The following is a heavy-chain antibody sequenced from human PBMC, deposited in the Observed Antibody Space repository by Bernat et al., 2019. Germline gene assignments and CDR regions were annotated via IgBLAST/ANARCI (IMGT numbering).Heavy chain of an antibody. D-gene: IGHD3-22*01. CDR3: ARDNYDSSGSGMDV. J-gene: IGHJ6*02. CDR2: INHSGST. V-gene: IGHV4-34*01. Sequence: QVQLQQWGAGLLKPSETLSLTCTVYGGSFSGYYWSWIRQPPGKGLEWIGEINHSGSTNYNPSLKSRVTISVDTSKNQFSLKLSSVTAADTAVYYCARDNYDSSGSGMDVWGQGTTVTVSS. CDR1: GGSFSGYY.